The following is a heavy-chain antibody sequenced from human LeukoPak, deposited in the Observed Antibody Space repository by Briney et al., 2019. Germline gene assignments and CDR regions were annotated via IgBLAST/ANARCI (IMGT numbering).Heavy chain of an antibody. V-gene: IGHV4-39*07. Sequence: KPSETLSLTCTVSGGSIISNSYYWGWIRQPPGKGLEWIGSIYYTGSTYYNPSLKRRVTISVDTSKNQFSLKLSSVTAADTAVYYCARYDVWGTYRAFDYWGQGTLVTVSS. D-gene: IGHD3-16*02. CDR3: ARYDVWGTYRAFDY. CDR2: IYYTGST. CDR1: GGSIISNSYY. J-gene: IGHJ4*02.